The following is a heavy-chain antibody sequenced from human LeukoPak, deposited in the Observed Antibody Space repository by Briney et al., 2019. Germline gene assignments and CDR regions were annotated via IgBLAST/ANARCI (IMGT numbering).Heavy chain of an antibody. J-gene: IGHJ4*02. CDR3: ATHSGVGYVDFDY. Sequence: AESLKISCKGSGYSLTSYWSGWVRQMPGKGLGCMGSVDPCDSDTRHSPSFQGQVTISADKSIPTAYLQWRRLEASDTPLYSSATHSGVGYVDFDYWGQGTLDTVSS. V-gene: IGHV5-51*01. CDR1: GYSLTSYW. CDR2: VDPCDSDT. D-gene: IGHD2-21*01.